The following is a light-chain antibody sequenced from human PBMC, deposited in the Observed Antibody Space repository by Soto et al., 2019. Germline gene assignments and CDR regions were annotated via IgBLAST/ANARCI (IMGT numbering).Light chain of an antibody. Sequence: EIVMTQSPATLSVSPGERATLSFSASQSVSNNLAWYQHKPGQAPRLLIYSASTRATDVPARFSGRGSGTEFTLTVSSLQSEDFAVYYCQEYDNWPRLTFGPGTRVDIK. J-gene: IGKJ3*01. CDR2: SAS. V-gene: IGKV3-15*01. CDR1: QSVSNN. CDR3: QEYDNWPRLT.